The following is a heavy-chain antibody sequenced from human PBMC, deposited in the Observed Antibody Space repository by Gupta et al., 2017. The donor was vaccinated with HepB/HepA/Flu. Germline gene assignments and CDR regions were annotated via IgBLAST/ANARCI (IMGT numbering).Heavy chain of an antibody. J-gene: IGHJ3*02. CDR2: INHSGST. CDR1: GGSFSGYY. Sequence: QVQLQQWGAGLLKPSETLSLTCAVYGGSFSGYYWSWIRQPPGTGLEWFGEINHSGSTNYNPSLKSRVTISVDTSKNQFSLKLSSVTAADTAVYYCARGHRVAAAGTPVALSSPKKRGAFDIWGQGTMVTVSS. CDR3: ARGHRVAAAGTPVALSSPKKRGAFDI. V-gene: IGHV4-34*01. D-gene: IGHD6-13*01.